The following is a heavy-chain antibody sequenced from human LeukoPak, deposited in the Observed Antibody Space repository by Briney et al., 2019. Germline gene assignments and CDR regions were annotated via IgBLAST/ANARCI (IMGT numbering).Heavy chain of an antibody. V-gene: IGHV1-8*03. Sequence: ASVKVSCKASGYTFTGYYMHWVRQATGQGLEWMGWMNPNSGNTGYAQKFQGRVTITRNTSISTAYMELSSLRSEDTAVYYCARRSPYYDSSGPPSPFDYWGQGTLVTVSS. CDR3: ARRSPYYDSSGPPSPFDY. J-gene: IGHJ4*02. CDR1: GYTFTGYY. D-gene: IGHD3-22*01. CDR2: MNPNSGNT.